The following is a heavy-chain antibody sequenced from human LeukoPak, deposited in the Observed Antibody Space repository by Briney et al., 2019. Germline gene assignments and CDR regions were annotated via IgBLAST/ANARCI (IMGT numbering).Heavy chain of an antibody. Sequence: SETLSLTCAVYGGSFSGYYWSWIRQPPGKGLEWIGEINHSGSTNYNPSLKSRVTISVGTSKNQFSLKLSSVTAADTAVYYCTRHIAVAGGDLWGQGTLVTVSS. J-gene: IGHJ5*02. CDR2: INHSGST. V-gene: IGHV4-34*01. D-gene: IGHD6-19*01. CDR3: TRHIAVAGGDL. CDR1: GGSFSGYY.